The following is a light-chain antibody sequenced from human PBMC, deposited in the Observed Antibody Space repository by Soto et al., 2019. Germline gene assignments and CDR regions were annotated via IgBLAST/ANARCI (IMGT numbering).Light chain of an antibody. J-gene: IGKJ4*01. Sequence: DIVMTQTPLSLSVTPGQPSSISCKSIQSLLGSDGKTYLSWYLQKPGHPPQLLIFEVSNHFSGVSDRFSGSGSGTDFTLKISRVEAEDVGVYYCMQSVQFPRTFGGGTKVAIK. CDR3: MQSVQFPRT. CDR1: QSLLGSDGKTY. V-gene: IGKV2D-29*01. CDR2: EVS.